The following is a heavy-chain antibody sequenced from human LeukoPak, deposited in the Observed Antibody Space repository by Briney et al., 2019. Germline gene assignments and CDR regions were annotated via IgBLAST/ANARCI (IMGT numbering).Heavy chain of an antibody. CDR3: ARDHYGVLDY. D-gene: IGHD3-10*01. CDR1: GGSISSGSYY. CDR2: IYTSGST. J-gene: IGHJ4*02. V-gene: IGHV4-61*02. Sequence: SETLSLTCTVSGGSISSGSYYWSWIRQPAGKGLEWIGRIYTSGSTNYNPSLKSRVTISVDTSKNQFSLKLSSVTAADTAVYYCARDHYGVLDYWGQGALVTVSS.